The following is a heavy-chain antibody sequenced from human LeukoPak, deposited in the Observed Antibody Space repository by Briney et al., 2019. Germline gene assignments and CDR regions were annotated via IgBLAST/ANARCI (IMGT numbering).Heavy chain of an antibody. D-gene: IGHD2-21*01. V-gene: IGHV1-69*13. Sequence: SVKVSCKASGYTFTSYGISWVRQAPGQGLEWMGGIIPILGTENYAQKFQGRVTITADESTSTAYMELSSLRSKDTAVYYCAREGYCGGDCFGAFDIWGQGTMVTVSS. J-gene: IGHJ3*02. CDR2: IIPILGTE. CDR1: GYTFTSYG. CDR3: AREGYCGGDCFGAFDI.